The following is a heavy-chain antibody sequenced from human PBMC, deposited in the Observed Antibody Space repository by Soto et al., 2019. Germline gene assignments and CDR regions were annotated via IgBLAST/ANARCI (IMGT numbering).Heavy chain of an antibody. J-gene: IGHJ4*02. V-gene: IGHV3-48*03. Sequence: GKGLEWVSAISGSGSATYYADPVKGRFTISRDSAENSLYLQMNSLRAEDTAVYYCARVSTESAYRPPDYWGQGTLVTVSS. CDR2: ISGSGSAT. CDR3: ARVSTESAYRPPDY. D-gene: IGHD3-3*01.